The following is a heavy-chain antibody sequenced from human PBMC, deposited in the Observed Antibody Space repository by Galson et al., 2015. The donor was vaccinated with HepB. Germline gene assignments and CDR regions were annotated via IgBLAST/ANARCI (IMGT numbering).Heavy chain of an antibody. J-gene: IGHJ6*02. Sequence: SLRLSCAASGFTFSNAWMSWVRQAPGKGLEWVGRIKSKTDGGTTDYAAPVKGRFTISRDDSKNTLYLQMNSLKTEDTAVYYCTTPQVVAATQNYYYYYHGMDVWGQGTTVTVSS. D-gene: IGHD2-15*01. CDR2: IKSKTDGGTT. CDR1: GFTFSNAW. V-gene: IGHV3-15*01. CDR3: TTPQVVAATQNYYYYYHGMDV.